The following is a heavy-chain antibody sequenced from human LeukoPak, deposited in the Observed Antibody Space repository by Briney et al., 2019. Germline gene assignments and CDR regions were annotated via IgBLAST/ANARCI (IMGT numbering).Heavy chain of an antibody. Sequence: PSETLSLTCTVSGGSISSYYWSWIRQPAGKGLEWIGRIYTSGSTNYNPSLKSRVTMSVDTSKNQFSLKLSSVTAADTAVYYCARDSPYKWNQYYFDYWGQGTLVTVSS. V-gene: IGHV4-4*07. J-gene: IGHJ4*02. CDR1: GGSISSYY. D-gene: IGHD1-20*01. CDR2: IYTSGST. CDR3: ARDSPYKWNQYYFDY.